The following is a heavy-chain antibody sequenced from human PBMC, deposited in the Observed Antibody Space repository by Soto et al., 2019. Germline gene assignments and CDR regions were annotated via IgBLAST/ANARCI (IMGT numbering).Heavy chain of an antibody. CDR2: ITSSGGNA. Sequence: PGGSLRLSCAASGFSFKDYYMTWMRQTPEKGLEWISTITSSGGNAYYAASVKGRVTISRDNAHNSLYLQMSGLRAEDTALYYCARDMYTKYVNYFGLWGQGTLVTVSS. D-gene: IGHD2-2*02. V-gene: IGHV3-11*01. CDR3: ARDMYTKYVNYFGL. J-gene: IGHJ5*02. CDR1: GFSFKDYY.